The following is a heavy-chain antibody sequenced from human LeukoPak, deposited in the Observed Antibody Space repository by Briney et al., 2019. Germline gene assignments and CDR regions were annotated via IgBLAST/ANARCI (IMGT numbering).Heavy chain of an antibody. J-gene: IGHJ4*02. V-gene: IGHV1-8*01. CDR2: MQPYSGNT. D-gene: IGHD2-21*02. Sequence: ASVKVSCKTSGYNFTSYDINWVRQAPGQGLEWLACMQPYSGNTDYAQKFQGRLTMTRNSSTNTVHMELSSLTSEDTAVYYCARGLPLDHWGQGTLVTVSS. CDR3: ARGLPLDH. CDR1: GYNFTSYD.